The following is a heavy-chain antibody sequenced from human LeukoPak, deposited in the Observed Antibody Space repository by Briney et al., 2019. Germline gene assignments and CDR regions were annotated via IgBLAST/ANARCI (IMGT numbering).Heavy chain of an antibody. D-gene: IGHD6-13*01. CDR3: ARGRLEAAATDDY. V-gene: IGHV1-2*07. CDR1: GYTFTGYY. Sequence: ASVKVSCKASGYTFTGYYMHWVRQAPGQGLEWMGWVNPNSGGTRYAHRFQDRVTMTRDTSITTAYMELSRLRSDDTAVYFCARGRLEAAATDDYWGQGTLVTVSS. CDR2: VNPNSGGT. J-gene: IGHJ4*02.